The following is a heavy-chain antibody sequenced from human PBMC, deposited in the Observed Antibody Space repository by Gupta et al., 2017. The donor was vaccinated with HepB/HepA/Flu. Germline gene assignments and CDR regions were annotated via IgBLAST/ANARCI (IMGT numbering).Heavy chain of an antibody. CDR1: GFSLSTSGVG. D-gene: IGHD5-18*01. V-gene: IGHV2-5*02. CDR2: IYWDDDK. J-gene: IGHJ6*02. CDR3: AHSFGYSYGYVYYYYGMDV. Sequence: QITLKESGPTLVKPTQTLTLTCTFSGFSLSTSGVGVGWIRQPPGKALEWLALIYWDDDKRYSPSLKSRLTITKDTSKNQVVLTMTNMDPVDTATYYCAHSFGYSYGYVYYYYGMDVWGQGTTVTVSS.